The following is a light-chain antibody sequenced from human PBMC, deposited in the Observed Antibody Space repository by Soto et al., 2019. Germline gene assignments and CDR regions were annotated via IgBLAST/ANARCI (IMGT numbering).Light chain of an antibody. CDR3: QQRLMT. J-gene: IGKJ1*01. Sequence: EIVLTQSPATLSLSPGERATLSCRASQTVSTYVAWYQQKPGQAPRLLIYDASTRATGIPARFSGRGSGTDFTLTISSLEPDDFAVYYCQQRLMTFGQGTRVEIK. CDR2: DAS. CDR1: QTVSTY. V-gene: IGKV3-11*01.